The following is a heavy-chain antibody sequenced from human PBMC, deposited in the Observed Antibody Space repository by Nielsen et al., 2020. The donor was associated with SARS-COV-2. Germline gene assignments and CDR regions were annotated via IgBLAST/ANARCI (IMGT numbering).Heavy chain of an antibody. CDR3: AREYDFWSGYYLYYYYYYMDV. D-gene: IGHD3-3*01. V-gene: IGHV3-7*01. J-gene: IGHJ6*03. CDR2: IKQDGSEK. Sequence: WIRQPPGKGLEWVANIKQDGSEKYYVDSVKGRFTISRDNAKNSLYLQMNSLRAEDTAVYYCAREYDFWSGYYLYYYYYYMDVWGKGTTVTVSS.